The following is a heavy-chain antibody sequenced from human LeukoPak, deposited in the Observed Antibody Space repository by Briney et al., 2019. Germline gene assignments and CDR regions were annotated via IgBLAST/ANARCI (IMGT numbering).Heavy chain of an antibody. J-gene: IGHJ3*02. CDR1: GFTFSDHY. Sequence: GGSLRLSCAASGFTFSDHYMDWVRQPPGKGLEWVGRTRNRANSYTAEYAASVKGRFTISRDDSKNSLYLQMNSLKTEDTAVYYCARVKVEWELLQIAFDIWGQGTTVTVSS. CDR2: TRNRANSYTA. D-gene: IGHD1-26*01. V-gene: IGHV3-72*01. CDR3: ARVKVEWELLQIAFDI.